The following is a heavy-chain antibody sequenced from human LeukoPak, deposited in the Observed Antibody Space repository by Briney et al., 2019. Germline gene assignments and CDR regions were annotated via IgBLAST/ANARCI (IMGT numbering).Heavy chain of an antibody. CDR1: GGSFSGYY. CDR2: IYYSGST. D-gene: IGHD3-3*01. J-gene: IGHJ4*02. Sequence: SETLSLTCAVYGGSFSGYYWSWIRQHPGKGLEWIGYIYYSGSTYYNPSLKSRVTISVDTSKNQFSLKLSSVTAADTAVYYCARSFSDRGFGVVIMEYYFDYWGQGTLVTVSS. V-gene: IGHV4-31*11. CDR3: ARSFSDRGFGVVIMEYYFDY.